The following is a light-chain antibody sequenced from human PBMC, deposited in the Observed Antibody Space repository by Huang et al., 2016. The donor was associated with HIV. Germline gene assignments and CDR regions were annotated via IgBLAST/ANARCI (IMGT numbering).Light chain of an antibody. CDR2: GAS. CDR1: EDITNS. Sequence: DIQMTQSPPSLSASVGDRVTITCRASEDITNSLAWYHQKPGRVPELLIYGASSLQGTVPPRFSGSGSGTHFTLTINDLQPGDVGVYYCQNYHRAPRTFGQGTKVEIK. V-gene: IGKV1-27*01. CDR3: QNYHRAPRT. J-gene: IGKJ1*01.